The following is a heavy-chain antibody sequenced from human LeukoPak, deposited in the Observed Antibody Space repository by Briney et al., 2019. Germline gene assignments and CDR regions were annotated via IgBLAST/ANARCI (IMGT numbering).Heavy chain of an antibody. J-gene: IGHJ4*02. D-gene: IGHD6-13*01. CDR2: IYHSGST. Sequence: SDTLSLTCAVSGGSISSSNWWTWVRQPPGKGLEWIGEIYHSGSTNYNPALKSRVTISVDKSKNQFSLKLSSATAADMAVYYCARDLATAGFQDHWGQGTLVTVSS. CDR3: ARDLATAGFQDH. V-gene: IGHV4-4*02. CDR1: GGSISSSNW.